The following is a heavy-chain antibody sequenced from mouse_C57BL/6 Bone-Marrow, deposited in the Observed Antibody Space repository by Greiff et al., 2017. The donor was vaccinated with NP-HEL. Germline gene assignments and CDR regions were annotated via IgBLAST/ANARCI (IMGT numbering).Heavy chain of an antibody. V-gene: IGHV1-81*01. CDR1: GYTFTSYG. Sequence: QVQLQQSGAELARPGASVKLSCKASGYTFTSYGISWVKQRTGQGLEWIGEIYPRSGNTYYNEKFKGKATLTADQSSSTAYMELRSLTSEDSAVYFCAREAIYYYGSRYFDVWGTGTTVTVSS. CDR2: IYPRSGNT. D-gene: IGHD1-1*01. J-gene: IGHJ1*03. CDR3: AREAIYYYGSRYFDV.